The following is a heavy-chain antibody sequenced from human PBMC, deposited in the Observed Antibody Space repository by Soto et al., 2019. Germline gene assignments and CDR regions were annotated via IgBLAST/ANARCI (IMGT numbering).Heavy chain of an antibody. CDR2: ISAYNGNT. J-gene: IGHJ4*02. CDR3: ARDEVAVSPLDY. V-gene: IGHV1-18*01. D-gene: IGHD2-21*01. CDR1: GYTLTSYG. Sequence: ASVKVSCKASGYTLTSYGISWVRQAPGQGLEWMGWISAYNGNTNYAQKLQGRVTMTTDTSTSTAYMELRSLRSDDTAVYYCARDEVAVSPLDYWGQGTLVTVSS.